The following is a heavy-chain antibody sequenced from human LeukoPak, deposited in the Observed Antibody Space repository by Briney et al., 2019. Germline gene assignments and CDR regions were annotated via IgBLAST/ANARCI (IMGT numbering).Heavy chain of an antibody. D-gene: IGHD3-22*01. J-gene: IGHJ6*02. Sequence: PSETLSLTCAVYGGSFSGYYWSWIRQPPGKGLEWIGEINHSGSTNYNPSLKSRVTISVDTSKNQFSLKLSSVTAADTAVYYCARVGTDNYYYDSSGYYRRAFSGMDVWGQGTTVTVSS. CDR3: ARVGTDNYYYDSSGYYRRAFSGMDV. V-gene: IGHV4-34*01. CDR2: INHSGST. CDR1: GGSFSGYY.